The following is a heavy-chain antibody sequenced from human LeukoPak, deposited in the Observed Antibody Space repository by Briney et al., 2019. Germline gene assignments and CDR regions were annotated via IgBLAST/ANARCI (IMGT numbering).Heavy chain of an antibody. CDR1: GGSFSGYY. CDR2: INHSGST. CDR3: ARHVITGSLKYYYGMDV. V-gene: IGHV4-34*01. J-gene: IGHJ6*02. D-gene: IGHD1-20*01. Sequence: SETLSLTCAVYGGSFSGYYWSWIRQPPGKGLEWIGEINHSGSTNYNPSLKSRVTISVDTSKDQFSLKLSSVTAADTAVYYCARHVITGSLKYYYGMDVWGQGTTVTVSS.